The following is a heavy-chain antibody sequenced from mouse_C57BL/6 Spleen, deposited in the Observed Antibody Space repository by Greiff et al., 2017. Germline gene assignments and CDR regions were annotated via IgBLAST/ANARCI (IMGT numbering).Heavy chain of an antibody. CDR1: GYSITSGYY. CDR2: ISYDGSN. D-gene: IGHD2-3*01. J-gene: IGHJ3*01. Sequence: EVKLLESGPGLVKPSQSLSLTCSVTGYSITSGYYWNWIRQFPGNKLEWMGYISYDGSNNYNPSLKNRISITRDTSKNQFFLKLNSVTTEDTATCYCASLDGYPFAYWGQGTLVTVSA. V-gene: IGHV3-6*01. CDR3: ASLDGYPFAY.